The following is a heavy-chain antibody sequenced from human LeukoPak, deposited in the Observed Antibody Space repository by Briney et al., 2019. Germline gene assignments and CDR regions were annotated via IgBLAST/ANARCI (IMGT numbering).Heavy chain of an antibody. J-gene: IGHJ6*02. CDR1: GFTVSSNY. Sequence: GGSLRLSCAASGFTVSSNYMSWVRQAPGKGLEWVSVIYSGGSTYYADSVKGRFTISRDNSKNTLYLQMNSLRAEDTAVYYWAGEDIGVVPAAMVGYYFYGMDAWGQGTTVTVSS. V-gene: IGHV3-66*01. CDR2: IYSGGST. CDR3: AGEDIGVVPAAMVGYYFYGMDA. D-gene: IGHD2-2*01.